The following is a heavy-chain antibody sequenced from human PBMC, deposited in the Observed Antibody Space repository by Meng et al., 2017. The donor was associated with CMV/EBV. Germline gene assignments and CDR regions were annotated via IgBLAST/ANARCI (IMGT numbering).Heavy chain of an antibody. CDR2: INHSGST. CDR1: GGSVSSGSYY. CDR3: ARGHRYCSSTSCYLYYGMDV. J-gene: IGHJ6*02. Sequence: GSLRLSCTVSGGSVSSGSYYWSWIRQPPGKGLEWIGEINHSGSTNYNPSLKSRVTISVDTSKNQFSLKLSSVTAADTAVYYCARGHRYCSSTSCYLYYGMDVWGQGTTVTVSS. V-gene: IGHV4-39*07. D-gene: IGHD2-2*01.